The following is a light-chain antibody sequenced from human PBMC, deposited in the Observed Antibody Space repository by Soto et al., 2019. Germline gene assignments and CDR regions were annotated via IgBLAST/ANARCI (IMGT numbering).Light chain of an antibody. J-gene: IGKJ1*01. CDR3: QQYNSYSWT. CDR2: GAS. Sequence: PGARATLSCMASHNFGSTSLAWYQQKRDQAPRFLIYGASSRATGIPSTFSGSRSGTELTLTISSLQPDDFATDYCQQYNSYSWTFGQGTKVAI. CDR1: HNFGSTS. V-gene: IGKV3D-7*01.